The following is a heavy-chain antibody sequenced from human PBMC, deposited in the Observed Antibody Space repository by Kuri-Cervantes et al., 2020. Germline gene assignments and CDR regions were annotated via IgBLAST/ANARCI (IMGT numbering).Heavy chain of an antibody. CDR3: ARPRADYYDILTGYFGGYYYYGMDV. V-gene: IGHV7-4-1*02. D-gene: IGHD3-9*01. Sequence: ASVKVSCKASGYTFNYHAMNWVRQAPGQGLEWMGWINTKTGNPTYARGFTGRFVFSLDTSVSTTYLQISSLKAEDTAVYYCARPRADYYDILTGYFGGYYYYGMDVWGQGTTVTVSS. CDR2: INTKTGNP. J-gene: IGHJ6*02. CDR1: GYTFNYHA.